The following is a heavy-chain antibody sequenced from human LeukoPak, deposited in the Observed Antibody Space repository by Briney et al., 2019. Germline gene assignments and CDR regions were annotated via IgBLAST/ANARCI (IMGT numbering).Heavy chain of an antibody. CDR2: IYYSGST. V-gene: IGHV4-59*01. D-gene: IGHD6-13*01. CDR3: ALAAAGTRWFDP. Sequence: SETLSPTCTVSGGSISSYYWSWIRQPPGKGLEWIGYIYYSGSTNYNPSLKSRVTISVDTSKNQFSLKLSSVTAADTAVYYCALAAAGTRWFDPWGQGTLVTVSS. CDR1: GGSISSYY. J-gene: IGHJ5*02.